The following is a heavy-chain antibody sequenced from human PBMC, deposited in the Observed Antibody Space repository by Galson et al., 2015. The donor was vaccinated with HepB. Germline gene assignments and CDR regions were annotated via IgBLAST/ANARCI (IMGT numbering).Heavy chain of an antibody. J-gene: IGHJ5*02. D-gene: IGHD3-10*01. CDR1: GGSFSGYY. Sequence: SATLSLTCAVYGGSFSGYYWSWIRQPPGKGLEWLGEINHSGSTNYNPSLKNRVTISVDTSKNQFSLKLSSVTAADTAGYYCARWKGPALHVPVRRVRWFDPWGQGTLVTVSS. V-gene: IGHV4-34*01. CDR2: INHSGST. CDR3: ARWKGPALHVPVRRVRWFDP.